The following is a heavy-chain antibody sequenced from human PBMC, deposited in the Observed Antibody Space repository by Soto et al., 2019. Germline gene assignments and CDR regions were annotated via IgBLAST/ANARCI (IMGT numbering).Heavy chain of an antibody. D-gene: IGHD3-22*01. V-gene: IGHV1-69*13. CDR3: ARDSPNGDSRGYYSSGDY. Sequence: ASVKGACKASGGTFSSDASSWVRQSPGQGLEWMGGIIPIFGTANYAQKFQGRVTITADESTSTAYMELSSLRSDDTAVYYCARDSPNGDSRGYYSSGDYWGKGTLVPVSS. CDR2: IIPIFGTA. J-gene: IGHJ4*02. CDR1: GGTFSSDA.